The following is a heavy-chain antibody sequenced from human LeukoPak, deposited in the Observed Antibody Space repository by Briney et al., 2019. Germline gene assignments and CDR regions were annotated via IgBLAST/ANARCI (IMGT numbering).Heavy chain of an antibody. CDR3: ARTPYGSGSYFSDY. CDR2: MYYSGST. CDR1: GGSIRSYY. J-gene: IGHJ4*02. Sequence: PSETLSLTCAVSGGSIRSYYWNWVRQPPGKGLEWIGYMYYSGSTNYNPSLKSRVTISVDTSKNQFSLKLSSVTAADTAVYYCARTPYGSGSYFSDYWGQGTLVTVSS. D-gene: IGHD3-10*01. V-gene: IGHV4-59*01.